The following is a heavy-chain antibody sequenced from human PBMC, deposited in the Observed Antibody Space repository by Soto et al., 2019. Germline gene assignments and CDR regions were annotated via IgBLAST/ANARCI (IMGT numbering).Heavy chain of an antibody. V-gene: IGHV3-23*01. D-gene: IGHD3-9*01. CDR3: MNRGGVEVNYDILTGNIDY. CDR2: ISGSGGST. CDR1: GFTFSSYA. Sequence: PGGSLRLSCAASGFTFSSYAMSWVRQAPGKGLEWVSAISGSGGSTYYADSVKGRFTISRDNSKNTLYLQMNSLRAEDTAVYYYMNRGGVEVNYDILTGNIDYLCQGTLLTVSS. J-gene: IGHJ4*02.